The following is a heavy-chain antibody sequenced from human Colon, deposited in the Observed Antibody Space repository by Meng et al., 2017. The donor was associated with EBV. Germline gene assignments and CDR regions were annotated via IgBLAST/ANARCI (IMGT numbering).Heavy chain of an antibody. J-gene: IGHJ4*02. D-gene: IGHD6-19*01. CDR2: IYYSGST. Sequence: QVQLQESGPGLVKPSQTRSLTCTVSGGSVSRGGYYWTWIRQHPGKGLEWFGHIYYSGSTFYNPSLKRRVIISIDTSKNQFSLNLRSVTAADTAVYYCARVSSGWDYFDYWGQGTLVTVSS. V-gene: IGHV4-31*03. CDR1: GGSVSRGGYY. CDR3: ARVSSGWDYFDY.